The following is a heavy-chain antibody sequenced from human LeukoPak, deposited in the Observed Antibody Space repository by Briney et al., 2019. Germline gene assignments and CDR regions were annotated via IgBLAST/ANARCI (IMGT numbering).Heavy chain of an antibody. J-gene: IGHJ4*02. CDR1: GFTFSNYW. Sequence: GGSLRLSCAASGFTFSNYWMSWVRQAPGKGLEWVANIKQDGSEKYYVDSVKGRFTISRDNAKNSLYLQMTSLRAEDTAAYFCEGGGYYWGQGTLVTVSS. D-gene: IGHD3-22*01. V-gene: IGHV3-7*01. CDR3: EGGGYY. CDR2: IKQDGSEK.